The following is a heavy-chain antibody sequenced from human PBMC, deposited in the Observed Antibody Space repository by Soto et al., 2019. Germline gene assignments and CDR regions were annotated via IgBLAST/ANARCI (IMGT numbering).Heavy chain of an antibody. CDR2: IYYSGST. CDR3: ARQRPAGANYYYYGMDV. Sequence: QLQLQESGPGLVKPSETLSLTCTVSGGSISSSSYYWGWIRQPPGKGLEWIGSIYYSGSTYYNPSLKSRVTISVDTSKNQFSLKLSSVTAADTAVYYCARQRPAGANYYYYGMDVWGQGTTVTVSS. D-gene: IGHD2-2*01. J-gene: IGHJ6*02. CDR1: GGSISSSSYY. V-gene: IGHV4-39*01.